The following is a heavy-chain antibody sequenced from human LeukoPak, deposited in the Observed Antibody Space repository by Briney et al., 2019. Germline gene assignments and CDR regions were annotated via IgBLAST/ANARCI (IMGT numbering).Heavy chain of an antibody. J-gene: IGHJ5*02. V-gene: IGHV6-1*01. CDR2: TYFRSRWYN. Sequence: SQTPSLTCAISGDTVSSNSAAWNWIRQSPSRGLEWLGRTYFRSRWYNDYAESLKGRISINPDTSKNQFSLHLNSVNPEDTAVYYCTNFYLNTWSQGSLVTVSS. CDR1: GDTVSSNSAA. CDR3: TNFYLNT.